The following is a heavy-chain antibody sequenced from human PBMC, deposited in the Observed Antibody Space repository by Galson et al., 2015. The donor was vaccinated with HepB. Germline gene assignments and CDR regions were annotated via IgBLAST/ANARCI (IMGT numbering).Heavy chain of an antibody. J-gene: IGHJ2*01. V-gene: IGHV1-2*02. CDR1: GYTFTGYY. CDR3: ARCPRYITIFEGGNWYFDL. D-gene: IGHD3-9*01. Sequence: SVKVSCKASGYTFTGYYMHWVRQAPGQGLEWMGWINPNSGGTNYAQKFQGRVTMTRDTSISTAYMELSRLRSDDTAVYYCARCPRYITIFEGGNWYFDLWGRGTLVTVSS. CDR2: INPNSGGT.